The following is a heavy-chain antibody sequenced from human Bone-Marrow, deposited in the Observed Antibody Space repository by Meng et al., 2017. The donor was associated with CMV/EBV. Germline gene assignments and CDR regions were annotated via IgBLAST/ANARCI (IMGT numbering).Heavy chain of an antibody. CDR2: ISSSSSYI. CDR1: GFTFSSYS. V-gene: IGHV3-21*04. J-gene: IGHJ4*02. Sequence: GGSLRLSCAASGFTFSSYSMNWVRQAPGKGLEWVSSISSSSSYIYYADSVKGRFTISRDNSKNTLYLQMNSLRAEDTAVYYCAKGYTIFGAPFDYWGQGTLVTVSS. CDR3: AKGYTIFGAPFDY. D-gene: IGHD3-3*01.